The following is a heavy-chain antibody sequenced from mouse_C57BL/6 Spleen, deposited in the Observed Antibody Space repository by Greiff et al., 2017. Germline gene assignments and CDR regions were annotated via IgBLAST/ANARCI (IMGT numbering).Heavy chain of an antibody. J-gene: IGHJ2*01. V-gene: IGHV1-61*01. CDR2: IYPSDSET. D-gene: IGHD2-1*01. Sequence: QVQLQQPGAELVRPGSSVKLSCKASGYTFTSYWMDWVKQRPGQGLEWIGNIYPSDSETNYNQKFKYKATLTVDKSSSTAYMPLSSLTSEDSAVYYCSRENYCNYLYDFDYGGQGTTLTVSS. CDR1: GYTFTSYW. CDR3: SRENYCNYLYDFDY.